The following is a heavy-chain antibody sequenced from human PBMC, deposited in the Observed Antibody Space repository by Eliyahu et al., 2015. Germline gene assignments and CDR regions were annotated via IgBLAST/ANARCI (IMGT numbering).Heavy chain of an antibody. CDR3: ARHGEGDYEWYFDL. Sequence: QLQLQESGPRLVKPSETLSLTCTVSGGSIRSSSYYWGCIRQPPGKGLXWIGXXYYSGSTYYNPSLKSRVTISVDTSKNQFSLKLSSVTAADTAVYYCARHGEGDYEWYFDLWGRGTLVTVSS. V-gene: IGHV4-39*01. D-gene: IGHD4-17*01. CDR1: GGSIRSSSYY. CDR2: XYYSGST. J-gene: IGHJ2*01.